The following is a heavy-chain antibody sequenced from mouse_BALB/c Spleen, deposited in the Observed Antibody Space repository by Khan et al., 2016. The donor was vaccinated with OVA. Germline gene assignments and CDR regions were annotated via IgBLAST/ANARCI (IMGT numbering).Heavy chain of an antibody. CDR3: ARSGYGNPFAY. J-gene: IGHJ3*01. Sequence: QVQLQQPGAELVKPGASVKISCKASGYTFTSFYMYWVKQRPGQGLEWIGGINPSNGDTHFYEKFKSKATLTVDKSSTPAYMQFSSLTSDDSAVYYCARSGYGNPFAYWGQGTLVTVSA. D-gene: IGHD2-1*01. V-gene: IGHV1S81*02. CDR2: INPSNGDT. CDR1: GYTFTSFY.